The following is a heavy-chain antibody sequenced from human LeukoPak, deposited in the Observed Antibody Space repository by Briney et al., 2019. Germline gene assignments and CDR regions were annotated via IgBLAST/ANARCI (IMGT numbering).Heavy chain of an antibody. J-gene: IGHJ5*02. CDR1: GFTFGSYG. V-gene: IGHV3-23*01. Sequence: GGSLRLSCAASGFTFGSYGMRWVRQAPGRGLEWVAFIPPNAARASYADSVEGRFTISRDNSKNTLYLQMNSLRAEDTAIYYCAKANWISSSGAVSWGQGALVTVSS. D-gene: IGHD1-1*01. CDR2: IPPNAARA. CDR3: AKANWISSSGAVS.